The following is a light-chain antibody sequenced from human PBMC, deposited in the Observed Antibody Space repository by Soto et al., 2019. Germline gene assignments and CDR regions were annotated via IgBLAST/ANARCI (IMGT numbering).Light chain of an antibody. CDR2: HVS. Sequence: DVVMTQSPLSLPVTLGQPASISCRSSESLAYSDGNTYLNWFQQRPGQSPRRLIYHVSKRDSGDQDRFWGSGSGPDLTLKNSRVEPEDVVVYYCKQVSHRPHSFGTGTKVQIK. J-gene: IGKJ4*01. CDR1: ESLAYSDGNTY. V-gene: IGKV2-30*01. CDR3: KQVSHRPHS.